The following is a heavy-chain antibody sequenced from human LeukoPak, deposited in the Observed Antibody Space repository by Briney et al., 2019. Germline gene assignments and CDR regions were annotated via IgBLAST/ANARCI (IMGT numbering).Heavy chain of an antibody. J-gene: IGHJ6*03. D-gene: IGHD2-15*01. V-gene: IGHV4-34*01. CDR1: GGSFSGYY. CDR3: ARTMEGYCSGGSCYLYSYYMDV. CDR2: INHSGST. Sequence: SETLSLTCAVYGGSFSGYYWSWIRQPPGKGLEWIGEINHSGSTNYNPSLKSRVTISVDTSKNQFSLKLTSVTAADTAVYYCARTMEGYCSGGSCYLYSYYMDVWGKGTTVTVSS.